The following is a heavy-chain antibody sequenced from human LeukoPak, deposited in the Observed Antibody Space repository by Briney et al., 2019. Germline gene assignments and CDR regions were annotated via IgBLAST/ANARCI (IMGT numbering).Heavy chain of an antibody. V-gene: IGHV3-21*01. CDR1: GVTFSSYS. CDR2: VSGDSSFI. D-gene: IGHD1-14*01. CDR3: ARFASTGLFFDY. Sequence: GGPLRLSCATSGVTFSSYSMNWVRQAPGKGLEWVSSVSGDSSFIYYADSVKGRFTISRDNAKNSLYLQMDSLRAEDTAVYYCARFASTGLFFDYWGQGTLVTVSS. J-gene: IGHJ4*01.